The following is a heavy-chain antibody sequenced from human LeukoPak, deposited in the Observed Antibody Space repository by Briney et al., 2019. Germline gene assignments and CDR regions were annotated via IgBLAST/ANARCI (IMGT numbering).Heavy chain of an antibody. Sequence: GGSLRLSCAASGFTFSSYSMSWVRQAPGKGLEWVSSISSSSSYIYYADSVKGRFTISRDNAKNSLYLQMNSLRAEDTAVYYCARDPRGEQLVLWGQGTLVTVSS. J-gene: IGHJ5*02. D-gene: IGHD6-13*01. CDR2: ISSSSSYI. CDR3: ARDPRGEQLVL. CDR1: GFTFSSYS. V-gene: IGHV3-21*01.